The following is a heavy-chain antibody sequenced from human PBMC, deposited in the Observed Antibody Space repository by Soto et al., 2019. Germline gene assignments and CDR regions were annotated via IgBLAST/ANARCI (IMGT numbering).Heavy chain of an antibody. V-gene: IGHV3-15*07. CDR1: DFAFTNAW. CDR3: ARTSSSGSYSDFDS. CDR2: IKSKTHGGTT. J-gene: IGHJ4*02. D-gene: IGHD1-26*01. Sequence: GESLKISCAASDFAFTNAWINWVRQAPGKGLEWVGRIKSKTHGGTTDFAAPVKGRFAISRDDSKNMVYLQMNSLTPEDTAVYYCARTSSSGSYSDFDSWGQGTLVTVSS.